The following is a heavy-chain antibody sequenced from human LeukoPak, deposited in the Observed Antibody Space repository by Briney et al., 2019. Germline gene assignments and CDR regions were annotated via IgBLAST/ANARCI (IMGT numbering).Heavy chain of an antibody. CDR2: INHSGST. D-gene: IGHD3-16*02. J-gene: IGHJ4*02. V-gene: IGHV4-34*01. CDR1: GGSFSDYY. CDR3: ARELMDDYVWGSYRPIDY. Sequence: SETLSLTCAVYGGSFSDYYWSWIRQPPGKGLEWIGEINHSGSTNYNPSLKSRVTISVDTSKNQFSLKLSSVTAADTAVYYCARELMDDYVWGSYRPIDYWGQGTLVTVSS.